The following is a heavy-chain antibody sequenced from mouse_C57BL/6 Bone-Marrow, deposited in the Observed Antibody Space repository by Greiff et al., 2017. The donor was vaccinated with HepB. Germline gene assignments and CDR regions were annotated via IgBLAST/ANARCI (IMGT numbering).Heavy chain of an antibody. J-gene: IGHJ1*03. CDR3: AKSWITTVVANWYFDV. D-gene: IGHD1-1*01. V-gene: IGHV14-2*01. CDR2: IDPEDGET. CDR1: GFNIKDYY. Sequence: VQLQQSGAELVKPGASVKLSCTASGFNIKDYYMHWVKQRTEQGLEWIGRIDPEDGETKYAPKFQGKATITADTSSNPAYLQLSSLTSEDTAVYYCAKSWITTVVANWYFDVWGTGTTVTVSS.